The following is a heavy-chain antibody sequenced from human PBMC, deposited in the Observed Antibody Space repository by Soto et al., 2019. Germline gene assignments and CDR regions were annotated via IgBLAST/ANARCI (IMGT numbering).Heavy chain of an antibody. V-gene: IGHV1-58*01. D-gene: IGHD6-6*01. Sequence: SVKVSCKASGFTFTSSAVQWVRQARGQRLEWIGWIVVGSGNTNYAQKFQERVTITRDMSTSTAYMELSSLRSEDTAVYYCAADRSGSSSGRRHYYYYYGMDVWGQGTTVTLSS. J-gene: IGHJ6*02. CDR2: IVVGSGNT. CDR1: GFTFTSSA. CDR3: AADRSGSSSGRRHYYYYYGMDV.